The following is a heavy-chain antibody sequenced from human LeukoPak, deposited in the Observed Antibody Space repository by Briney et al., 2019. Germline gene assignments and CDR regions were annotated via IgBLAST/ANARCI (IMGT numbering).Heavy chain of an antibody. D-gene: IGHD1-26*01. J-gene: IGHJ4*02. Sequence: PGGSLRLSCAASGFTFSRYWMSWVRQAPGKGLEWVANIKQDGSEKYYVDSVKGRFTISRDNAKNSLYLHMNSLRAEDTALYYCARDVAEDAGGATGYWGQGVLVTVSS. CDR2: IKQDGSEK. CDR1: GFTFSRYW. CDR3: ARDVAEDAGGATGY. V-gene: IGHV3-7*01.